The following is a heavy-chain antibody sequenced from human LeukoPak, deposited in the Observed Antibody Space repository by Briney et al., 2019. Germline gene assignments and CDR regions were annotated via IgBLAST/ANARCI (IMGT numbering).Heavy chain of an antibody. CDR1: GFTFSSYW. V-gene: IGHV3-7*01. CDR2: IKQDGSEK. J-gene: IGHJ6*02. Sequence: PGGSLRLSCAASGFTFSSYWMSWVRQAPGKGLEWVANIKQDGSEKYYVDSVKGRFTISRDNAKNSLYLQMNSLRAEDTAVYYCARDYPMQLVVSRGSYYYGMDVWGQGTTVTVSS. CDR3: ARDYPMQLVVSRGSYYYGMDV. D-gene: IGHD6-13*01.